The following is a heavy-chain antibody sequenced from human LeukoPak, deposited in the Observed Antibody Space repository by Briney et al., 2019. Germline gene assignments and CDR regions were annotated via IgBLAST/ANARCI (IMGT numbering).Heavy chain of an antibody. V-gene: IGHV4-59*01. CDR3: ARMMTPRHYYDRSGYYYGAFNI. J-gene: IGHJ3*02. CDR1: GGSISTYY. D-gene: IGHD3-22*01. Sequence: PSETLSLTRTVSGGSISTYYWSWIRQPAGKGLEWIGYLYYSGSTNYNPSLKSRATISVDTSKNQLSLKLTSVTAADTAVYCCARMMTPRHYYDRSGYYYGAFNIWGQGTMVTVSS. CDR2: LYYSGST.